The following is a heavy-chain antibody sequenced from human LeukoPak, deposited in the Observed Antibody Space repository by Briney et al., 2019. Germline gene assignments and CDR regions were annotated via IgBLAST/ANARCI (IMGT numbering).Heavy chain of an antibody. D-gene: IGHD1-26*01. Sequence: PSETLSLTCAVYGGSFSDYYWSWIRQPPGKGLEWIGEINHRGSINYNPSLKSRVTISMGTSKNQFSLKLTSVTAADTAVYYCARGSSGSYYGNSYYYMDVWGKGTTVTVSS. J-gene: IGHJ6*03. CDR3: ARGSSGSYYGNSYYYMDV. V-gene: IGHV4-34*01. CDR1: GGSFSDYY. CDR2: INHRGSI.